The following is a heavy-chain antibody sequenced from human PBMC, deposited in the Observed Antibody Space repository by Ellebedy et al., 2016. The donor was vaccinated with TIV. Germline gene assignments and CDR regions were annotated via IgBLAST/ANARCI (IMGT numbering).Heavy chain of an antibody. J-gene: IGHJ4*02. CDR2: IWYDGSNK. V-gene: IGHV3-33*01. Sequence: PGGSLRLSCAASGFTFSSYGMHWVRQAPGKGLEWVAVIWYDGSNKYYADSVKGRFTISRDNSKNTLYLKMNSLRAEDTAVYYCARGQRGGEDSDFDYWGQGTLVTVSS. CDR1: GFTFSSYG. CDR3: ARGQRGGEDSDFDY. D-gene: IGHD3-16*01.